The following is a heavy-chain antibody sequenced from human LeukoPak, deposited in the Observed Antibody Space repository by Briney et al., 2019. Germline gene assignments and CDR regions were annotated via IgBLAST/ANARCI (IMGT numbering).Heavy chain of an antibody. Sequence: GASVKVSCKASGGTFSSYAISWVRQAPGKGLEWVSAISGSGGSTYYADSVKGRFTISRDNSKNTLYLQMNSLRAEDTAVYYCAKDRGRGDIYGFDYWGQGTLVTVSS. V-gene: IGHV3-23*01. D-gene: IGHD5-18*01. J-gene: IGHJ4*02. CDR3: AKDRGRGDIYGFDY. CDR2: ISGSGGST. CDR1: GGTFSSYA.